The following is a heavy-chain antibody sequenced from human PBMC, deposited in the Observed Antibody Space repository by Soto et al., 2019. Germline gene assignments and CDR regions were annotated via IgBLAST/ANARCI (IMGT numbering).Heavy chain of an antibody. J-gene: IGHJ3*02. CDR2: IYPGDSDT. CDR1: GYSFTSYW. CDR3: ARRRYVVVVTAAIQVIAAAGDAFDI. V-gene: IGHV5-51*01. D-gene: IGHD2-2*02. Sequence: PGESLKISCKGSGYSFTSYWIGWVRQMPGKGLEWMGIIYPGDSDTRYSPSFQGQVTISADKSISTAYLQWSSLKASDTAMYYCARRRYVVVVTAAIQVIAAAGDAFDIWGQGTMVTVSS.